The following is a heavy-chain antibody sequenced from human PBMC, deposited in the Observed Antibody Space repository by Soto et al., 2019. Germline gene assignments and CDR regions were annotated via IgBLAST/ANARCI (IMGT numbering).Heavy chain of an antibody. CDR3: VRDVESTSISGTWSAFDI. J-gene: IGHJ3*02. Sequence: QVQLQESGPGLVKPSETLSLICTVSGGSIRNYFWTWIRQPAGKGLEWIGRIYSSVNTVYNASLKSRVTMSIDMSKNQFPLKLSSMTAADTAVYYCVRDVESTSISGTWSAFDIWGQGTVVTLAS. D-gene: IGHD1-20*01. V-gene: IGHV4-4*07. CDR2: IYSSVNT. CDR1: GGSIRNYF.